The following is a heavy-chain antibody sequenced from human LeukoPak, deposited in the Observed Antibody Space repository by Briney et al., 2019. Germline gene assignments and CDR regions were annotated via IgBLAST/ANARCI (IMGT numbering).Heavy chain of an antibody. CDR1: GGSFSGYY. CDR3: ARHRYYYYYYMDV. Sequence: SETLSLTCAVYGGSFSGYYWSWIRQPPGKGLEWIGEINHSGSTNYNPSLKSRVTISVDTSKNQFFLKLSSVTAADTAVYYCARHRYYYYYYMDVWGKGTTVTISS. J-gene: IGHJ6*03. V-gene: IGHV4-34*01. CDR2: INHSGST.